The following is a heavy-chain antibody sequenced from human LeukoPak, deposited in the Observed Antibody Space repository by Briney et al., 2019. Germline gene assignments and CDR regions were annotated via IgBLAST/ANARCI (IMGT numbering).Heavy chain of an antibody. V-gene: IGHV4-59*01. CDR3: ARRLRYGYLDY. CDR2: IYYSGST. CDR1: GGSISSYY. J-gene: IGHJ4*02. D-gene: IGHD1-14*01. Sequence: SETLSLTCTVSGGSISSYYWSWIRQPPGKGLEWIGYIYYSGSTNYNPSLKSRVTISVDTSKNQFSLKLSSVTAADTAVYYCARRLRYGYLDYWGQGTLDTVSS.